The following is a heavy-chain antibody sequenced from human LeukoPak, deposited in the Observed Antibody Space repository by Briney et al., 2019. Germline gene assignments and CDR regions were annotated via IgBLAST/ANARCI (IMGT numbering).Heavy chain of an antibody. D-gene: IGHD3-22*01. CDR2: MNPNSGNT. V-gene: IGHV1-8*03. CDR3: ARGSAHYYDSSGYSNWFDP. J-gene: IGHJ5*02. CDR1: GYTFTSYY. Sequence: GASVKVSCKASGYTFTSYYMHWVRQAPGQGLEWMGWMNPNSGNTGYAQKFQGRVTITRNTSISTAYMELSSLRSEDTAVYYCARGSAHYYDSSGYSNWFDPWGQGTLVTVSS.